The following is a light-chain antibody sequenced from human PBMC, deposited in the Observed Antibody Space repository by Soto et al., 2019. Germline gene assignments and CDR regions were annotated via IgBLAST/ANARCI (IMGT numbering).Light chain of an antibody. CDR3: QQYGRSWWT. J-gene: IGKJ1*01. CDR1: QSVSSSY. V-gene: IGKV3-20*01. CDR2: GAS. Sequence: EIVLTQSPGTLSLSPGERATLSCRTSQSVSSSYLAWYQQKPGQAPRLLIYGASSRATGIPDRFSGSGSGTDFTLTISSLEPEDFAVYYCQQYGRSWWTFGQGTKVELK.